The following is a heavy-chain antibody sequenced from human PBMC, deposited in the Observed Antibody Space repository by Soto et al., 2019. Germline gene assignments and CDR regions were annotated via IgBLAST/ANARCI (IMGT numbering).Heavy chain of an antibody. CDR3: ARGVNYYDSSGFYPRDY. D-gene: IGHD3-22*01. Sequence: DTLSLTCAVSGYSITTGYYWGWVRRPPGKGLEWIGSVYHSGRTSYNPSLESRVTISVDTSKNQFSLRLSSVTAADTAVYYCARGVNYYDSSGFYPRDYWGQGILVTSPQ. CDR2: VYHSGRT. V-gene: IGHV4-38-2*01. J-gene: IGHJ4*02. CDR1: GYSITTGYY.